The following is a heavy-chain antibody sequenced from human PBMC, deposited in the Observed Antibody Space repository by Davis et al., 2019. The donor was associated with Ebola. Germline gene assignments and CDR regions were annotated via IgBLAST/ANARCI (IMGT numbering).Heavy chain of an antibody. V-gene: IGHV4-28*01. D-gene: IGHD2-15*01. CDR2: IYSSGST. CDR3: ARRVGAAWSWFDP. CDR1: GDSISSSNF. Sequence: MPGGSLRLSCAVSGDSISSSNFWGWIRQPPGKGLEWLGYIYSSGSTYYNPSLKSRVTISVDTSKNQFSLKVSSVTAADTAVYYCARRVGAAWSWFDPWGQGTLVTVSS. J-gene: IGHJ5*02.